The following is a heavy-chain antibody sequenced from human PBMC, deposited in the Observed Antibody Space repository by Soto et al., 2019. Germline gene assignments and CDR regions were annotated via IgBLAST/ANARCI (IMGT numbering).Heavy chain of an antibody. CDR1: GSSINSSGYY. J-gene: IGHJ6*02. D-gene: IGHD1-26*01. CDR3: ARGVWELLPYYYYGMDV. V-gene: IGHV4-61*08. Sequence: SETLSLTCTVSGSSINSSGYYWGWIRQPPGKGLEWIGYIYYSGSTNYNPSLKSRVTISVDTSKNQFSLKLSSVTAADTAVYYCARGVWELLPYYYYGMDVWGQGTTVTVSS. CDR2: IYYSGST.